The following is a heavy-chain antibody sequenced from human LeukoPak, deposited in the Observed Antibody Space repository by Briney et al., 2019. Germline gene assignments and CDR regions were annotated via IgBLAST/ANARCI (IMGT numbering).Heavy chain of an antibody. Sequence: SVKVSCKASGGTFSSYAISWVRQAPGQGLEWMGGIIPIFGTANYAQKFQGRVTITTDESTSTAYMDLSSLRSEDTAVYYCATQTYYYDSSGYYSFDYWGQGTLVTVSS. D-gene: IGHD3-22*01. V-gene: IGHV1-69*05. J-gene: IGHJ4*02. CDR3: ATQTYYYDSSGYYSFDY. CDR1: GGTFSSYA. CDR2: IIPIFGTA.